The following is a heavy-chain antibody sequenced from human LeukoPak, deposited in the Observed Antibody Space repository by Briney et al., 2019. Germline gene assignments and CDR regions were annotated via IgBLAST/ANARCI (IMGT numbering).Heavy chain of an antibody. D-gene: IGHD3-22*01. CDR3: AKAGGRYYDSSGYLDY. CDR1: GFTVSSNY. CDR2: VSGSGDTT. J-gene: IGHJ4*02. V-gene: IGHV3-23*01. Sequence: GGSLRLSCAASGFTVSSNYMSWVRQAPGKGLQWVAAVSGSGDTTYHADSVKGRFTISRDNSKNTLYLQMNSLRAEDTAVYYCAKAGGRYYDSSGYLDYWGQGTLVTVSS.